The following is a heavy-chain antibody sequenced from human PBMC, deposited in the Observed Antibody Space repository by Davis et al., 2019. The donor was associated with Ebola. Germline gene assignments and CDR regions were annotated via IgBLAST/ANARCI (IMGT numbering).Heavy chain of an antibody. Sequence: ASVQVSCKASGGTFSSYTISWVRQAPGQGLEWMGWISAYNGNTNYAQKLQGRVTMTTDTSTSTAYMELRSLRSDDTAVYYCAKGTAAGPLDYWGQGTLVTVSS. CDR3: AKGTAAGPLDY. CDR2: ISAYNGNT. D-gene: IGHD6-13*01. V-gene: IGHV1-18*01. CDR1: GGTFSSYT. J-gene: IGHJ4*02.